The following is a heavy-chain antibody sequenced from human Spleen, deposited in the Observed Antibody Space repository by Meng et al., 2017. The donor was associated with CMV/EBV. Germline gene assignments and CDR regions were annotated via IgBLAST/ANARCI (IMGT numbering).Heavy chain of an antibody. V-gene: IGHV1-3*01. J-gene: IGHJ5*02. Sequence: VQRVQSGAEVTKPGAAVKVSCKGSGYTFTSYAMHWVRQAPGQRLEWMGWINAGNGNTKYSQKFQGRVTITRDTSASTAYMELSSLRSEDTAVYYCARNLLAAAGTIWFDPWGQGTLVTVSS. CDR1: GYTFTSYA. D-gene: IGHD6-13*01. CDR3: ARNLLAAAGTIWFDP. CDR2: INAGNGNT.